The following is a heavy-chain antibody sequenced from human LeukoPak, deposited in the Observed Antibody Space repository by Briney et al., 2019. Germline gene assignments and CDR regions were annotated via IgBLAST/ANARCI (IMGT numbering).Heavy chain of an antibody. Sequence: SETLSLTCVVYGGSFSGYSWSWIRQPPGKGLEWIGEINQRRNTNYNPSLKSRVTISIDTSKNQFSLKLSSVAAADTAVYYCARHGWHAWYFDLWGRGTLVTVSS. CDR1: GGSFSGYS. CDR3: ARHGWHAWYFDL. CDR2: INQRRNT. D-gene: IGHD6-19*01. V-gene: IGHV4-34*01. J-gene: IGHJ2*01.